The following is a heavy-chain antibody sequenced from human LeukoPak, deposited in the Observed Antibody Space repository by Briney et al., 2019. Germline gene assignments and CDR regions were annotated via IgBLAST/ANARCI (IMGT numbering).Heavy chain of an antibody. D-gene: IGHD6-13*01. V-gene: IGHV4-59*08. CDR3: ARRRAEGGSNGHYNWFDP. J-gene: IGHJ5*02. Sequence: SETLSLTCTVPGDSITSYYWSWVRQTPGKGLEWIGSMSYSGSTNYNPSLKSRVNMPVDTTKNQFSLRLNSVTAADTAVYYCARRRAEGGSNGHYNWFDPWGQGTLVTVSS. CDR2: MSYSGST. CDR1: GDSITSYY.